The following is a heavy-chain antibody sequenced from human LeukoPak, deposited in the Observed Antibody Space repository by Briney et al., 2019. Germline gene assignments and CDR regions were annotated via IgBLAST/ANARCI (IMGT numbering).Heavy chain of an antibody. J-gene: IGHJ5*02. Sequence: SETLSLTCTVSGGSVSSGSYYRSWLRQPPGKGLEWIGFIYYSGSTTYNPSLKSRATISIDTSKNQFSLKLSSVTAADTAVYYCANRIAAGGQNWFDPWGQGILVTVSS. CDR1: GGSVSSGSYY. D-gene: IGHD6-13*01. V-gene: IGHV4-61*01. CDR2: IYYSGST. CDR3: ANRIAAGGQNWFDP.